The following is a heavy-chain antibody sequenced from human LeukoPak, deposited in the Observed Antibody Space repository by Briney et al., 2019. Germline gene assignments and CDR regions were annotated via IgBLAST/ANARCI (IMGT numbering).Heavy chain of an antibody. D-gene: IGHD4-17*01. CDR1: GYTCTGYY. J-gene: IGHJ4*02. Sequence: PGASVKVSCKASGYTCTGYYMHWVRQAPGQGLEWMGWINPNSGGTNYARKFQGWVTMTRDTSISTAYMELSRLSSDDTAVYYCARYGATVTTLDYWGQGTLVTVSS. CDR3: ARYGATVTTLDY. V-gene: IGHV1-2*04. CDR2: INPNSGGT.